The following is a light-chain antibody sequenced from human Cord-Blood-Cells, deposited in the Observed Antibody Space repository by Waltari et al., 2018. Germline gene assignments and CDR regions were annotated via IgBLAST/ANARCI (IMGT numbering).Light chain of an antibody. V-gene: IGKV1-8*01. CDR2: AAS. CDR3: QQYDSYPFT. J-gene: IGKJ3*01. Sequence: AIRMTQSPSSLSASTGDRVTITCRASQGISSCLASYQQRPGTAPKLLIYAASMLQSGVPSSFSGSGSGTDFTLTISCLQSEYFATYYCQQYDSYPFTFGPGTKVDIK. CDR1: QGISSC.